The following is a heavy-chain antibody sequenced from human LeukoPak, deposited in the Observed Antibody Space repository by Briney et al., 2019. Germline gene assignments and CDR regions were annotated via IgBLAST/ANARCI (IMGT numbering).Heavy chain of an antibody. V-gene: IGHV1-69*10. CDR3: AILSDGAYCGGDCFYLDC. J-gene: IGHJ4*02. CDR1: GDTFSSHS. Sequence: SVKVSCKASGDTFSSHSMNWVRQAPGQGLEWMGGIIPILDVTNYAQKFQGRVTITADKSTGTAYMELSSLRSEDTAVYYCAILSDGAYCGGDCFYLDCWGQGTLVTVSS. CDR2: IIPILDVT. D-gene: IGHD2-21*02.